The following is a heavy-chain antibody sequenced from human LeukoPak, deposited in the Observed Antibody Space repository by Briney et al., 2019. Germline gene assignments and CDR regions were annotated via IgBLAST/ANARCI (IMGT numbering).Heavy chain of an antibody. CDR2: IYYSGST. CDR3: ARLINGYSYGLYYYYMDV. J-gene: IGHJ6*03. CDR1: GGSISSYY. D-gene: IGHD5-18*01. V-gene: IGHV4-39*01. Sequence: PSETLSLTCTVSGGSISSYYWSWIRQPPGKGLEWIGSIYYSGSTYYNPSLKSRVTISVDTSKNQFSLKLSSVTAADTAVYYCARLINGYSYGLYYYYMDVWGKGTTVTVSS.